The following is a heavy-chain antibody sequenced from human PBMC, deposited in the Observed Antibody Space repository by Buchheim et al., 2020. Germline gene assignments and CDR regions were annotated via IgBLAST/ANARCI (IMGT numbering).Heavy chain of an antibody. J-gene: IGHJ4*02. V-gene: IGHV3-30*09. CDR3: AREGYSSGYAGIFDS. CDR1: RYSQ. CDR2: ISPVGIGK. Sequence: QVQLVEFGGGVVQPGRPLTPSFADSRYSQLHWVRRAPAKGLGGVAGISPVGIGKISEESDQVRFAASRDNFKNTVYLQIVSLREEDTAVYYCAREGYSSGYAGIFDSWGQGTL. D-gene: IGHD5-12*01.